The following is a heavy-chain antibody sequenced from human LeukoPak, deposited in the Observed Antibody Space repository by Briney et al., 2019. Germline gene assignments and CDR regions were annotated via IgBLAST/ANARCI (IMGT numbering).Heavy chain of an antibody. D-gene: IGHD4-17*01. Sequence: GASVTVSCKASGYTFTSYYMHWVRQPPGQGLEWMGIINPSGGSTSYAQKFQGRVTMTRDTSTSTVYMELSSLRSEDTAVYYCARGMTTVTTGAALIFGYWGQGTLVTVSS. J-gene: IGHJ4*02. CDR2: INPSGGST. CDR1: GYTFTSYY. CDR3: ARGMTTVTTGAALIFGY. V-gene: IGHV1-46*01.